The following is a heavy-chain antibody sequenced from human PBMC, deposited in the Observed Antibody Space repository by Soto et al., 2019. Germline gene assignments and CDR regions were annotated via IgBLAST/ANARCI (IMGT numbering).Heavy chain of an antibody. J-gene: IGHJ4*02. Sequence: QITLNESGPTQVKPRQTLTLTCTFSGFSLTTSGVGVGWIRQSPGKAPEWRALIYWDDDKRYSPSLKSRLTITKNSPKNHVVLTMAHLDPADTATYYCAHRVLRTVFGLVTTTAIYFVFWGQGTPVAVSS. CDR1: GFSLTTSGVG. V-gene: IGHV2-5*02. D-gene: IGHD3-3*01. CDR3: AHRVLRTVFGLVTTTAIYFVF. CDR2: IYWDDDK.